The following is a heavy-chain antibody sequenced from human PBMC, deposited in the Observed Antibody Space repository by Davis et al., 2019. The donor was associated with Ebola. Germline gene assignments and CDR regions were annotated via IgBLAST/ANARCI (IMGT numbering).Heavy chain of an antibody. CDR1: GYTFTSYA. J-gene: IGHJ4*02. CDR3: AREGVLMVYARMDYFDY. D-gene: IGHD2-8*01. CDR2: INAGNGNT. Sequence: ASVKVSCKASGYTFTSYAMHWVRQAPGQRLEWMGWINAGNGNTKYSQKFQGRVTITRDTYASTAYMELSSLRSEDTAVYYCAREGVLMVYARMDYFDYWGQGTLVTVSS. V-gene: IGHV1-3*01.